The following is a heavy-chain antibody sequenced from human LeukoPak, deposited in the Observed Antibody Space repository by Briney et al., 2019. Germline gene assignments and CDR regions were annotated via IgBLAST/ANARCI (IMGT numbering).Heavy chain of an antibody. J-gene: IGHJ4*02. CDR2: TSYSGST. CDR1: GGSISSSGYY. Sequence: KSSETLSLTCTVSGGSISSSGYYWGWIRQPPGKGLEWIGSTSYSGSTYYNPSLKSRVTISADTSKNEFSLKLSSVTASDTAVYYCGRTSGTSGYWGQGTLVTVSS. CDR3: GRTSGTSGY. V-gene: IGHV4-39*01. D-gene: IGHD2-2*01.